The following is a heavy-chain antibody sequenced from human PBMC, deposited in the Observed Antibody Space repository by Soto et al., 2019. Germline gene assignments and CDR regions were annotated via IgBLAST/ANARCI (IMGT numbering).Heavy chain of an antibody. V-gene: IGHV1-2*04. D-gene: IGHD3-10*01. CDR2: INPNSGGT. CDR1: GYTFIGYY. CDR3: ARVGGGLASLGYYGMDV. Sequence: QVQLVQSGAEVKKTGASVKVSCKASGYTFIGYYIHWVRQAPGQGLEWMGWINPNSGGTNYAQRFQGWVTMTRDRSISTAYMELSRLESDDTAVYYCARVGGGLASLGYYGMDVWGQGTTVTVSS. J-gene: IGHJ6*02.